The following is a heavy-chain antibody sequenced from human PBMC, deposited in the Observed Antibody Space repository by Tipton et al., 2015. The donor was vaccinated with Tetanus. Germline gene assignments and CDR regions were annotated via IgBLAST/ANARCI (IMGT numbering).Heavy chain of an antibody. CDR2: SWYDGTDK. D-gene: IGHD2-15*01. Sequence: SLRLSCTASGFTFSSHGMNWVRQAPGKGLEWVAVSWYDGTDKYYADSVKGRFTISRDNSKNTLYLQMNSLRAEDTAVYYCAREADCSGGSCFSGDFDNWGQGTQVTVSS. V-gene: IGHV3-33*08. CDR1: GFTFSSHG. J-gene: IGHJ4*02. CDR3: AREADCSGGSCFSGDFDN.